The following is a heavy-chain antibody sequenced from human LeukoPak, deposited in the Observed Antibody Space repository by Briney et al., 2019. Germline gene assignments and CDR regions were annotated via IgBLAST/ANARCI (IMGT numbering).Heavy chain of an antibody. CDR2: IYYTGTT. J-gene: IGHJ4*02. Sequence: SETLSLTCIVSGVSINTHYWTWVRQSPGKGLEWIGHIYYTGTTNYSPSLKSRVTISVDRSKNLFSLRLKSLTSADTAVYYCARGIGAADFWGQGILVTVSS. CDR1: GVSINTHY. CDR3: ARGIGAADF. D-gene: IGHD3-16*01. V-gene: IGHV4-59*11.